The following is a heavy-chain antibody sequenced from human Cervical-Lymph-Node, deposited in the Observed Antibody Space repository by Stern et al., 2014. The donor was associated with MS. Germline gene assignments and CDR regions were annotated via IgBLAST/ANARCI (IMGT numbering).Heavy chain of an antibody. J-gene: IGHJ5*02. D-gene: IGHD2-8*01. V-gene: IGHV1-69*01. Sequence: VQLVESGAEVTKPGSSVKVSCKASGGTFSQFPSRWVRQAPGQGLEWMGGIFPVFGTPADTQAFRGRYTITADVSTTTVYMELVSLRSDDTAVYYCALSPEPSDRLYSLGYDLWGQGTLVTVSS. CDR1: GGTFSQFP. CDR2: IFPVFGTP. CDR3: ALSPEPSDRLYSLGYDL.